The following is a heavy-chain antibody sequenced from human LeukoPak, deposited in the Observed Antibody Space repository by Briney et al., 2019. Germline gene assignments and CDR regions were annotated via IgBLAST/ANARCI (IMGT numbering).Heavy chain of an antibody. CDR2: IYRGGST. V-gene: IGHV3-53*01. CDR3: ARDPTARIAVPDY. J-gene: IGHJ4*02. Sequence: GGSLRLSCAASGFTVSSNYMNWVRQSPGKGLEWVSVIYRGGSTYYADSVKGRFTISRDNSKGTLYLQINSLRAEDTAVYYCARDPTARIAVPDYWGQGTLVTVSS. CDR1: GFTVSSNY. D-gene: IGHD6-19*01.